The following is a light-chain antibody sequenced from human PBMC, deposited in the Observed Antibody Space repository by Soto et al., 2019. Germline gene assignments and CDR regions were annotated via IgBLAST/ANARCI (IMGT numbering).Light chain of an antibody. CDR1: SSDVGSYNL. CDR3: CSYAGCSAHAV. V-gene: IGLV2-23*01. CDR2: EGS. J-gene: IGLJ7*01. Sequence: QSALTQPASVSGSPGQSITISCTGTSSDVGSYNLVSWYQQHPGKAPKLRISEGSKRPSGVSNRFSGSKSGNTASLTISGLEADDEADYYCCSYAGCSAHAVFGGGTQLTVF.